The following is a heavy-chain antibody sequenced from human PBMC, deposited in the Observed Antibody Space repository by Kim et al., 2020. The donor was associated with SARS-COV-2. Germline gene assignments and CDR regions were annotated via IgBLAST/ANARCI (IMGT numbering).Heavy chain of an antibody. V-gene: IGHV1-69*01. Sequence: PIFGTANDAQKFQGRVTITADDSTSTAYMELSSLRSEDTAVYYCARKESIWGQGTLVTVSS. CDR2: PIFGTA. CDR3: ARKESI. J-gene: IGHJ4*02.